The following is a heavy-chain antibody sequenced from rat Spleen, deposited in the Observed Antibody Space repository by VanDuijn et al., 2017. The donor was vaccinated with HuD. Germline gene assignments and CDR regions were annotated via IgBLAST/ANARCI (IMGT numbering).Heavy chain of an antibody. D-gene: IGHD2-1*01. CDR1: GFNFNDYW. Sequence: EVQLVESGGGLVQPGRSLKLSCAASGFNFNDYWMGWVRQAPRKGLKWVAAVSYDGGNTYYRDSVKGRVTISRDNAKRTPYLQMDSLRSEDTATYYCARRYDFDYWGQGVMVTVSS. CDR3: ARRYDFDY. CDR2: VSYDGGNT. J-gene: IGHJ2*01. V-gene: IGHV5-7*01.